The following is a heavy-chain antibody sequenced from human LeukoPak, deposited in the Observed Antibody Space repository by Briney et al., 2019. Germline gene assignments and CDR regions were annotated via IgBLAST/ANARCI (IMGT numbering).Heavy chain of an antibody. V-gene: IGHV4-4*02. D-gene: IGHD6-19*01. Sequence: SGVCEAPGGGVGWVGEIYNSGSTNYNPSLKRRVTISVDKSKNQLSLKLSTVTAADTAVYYCARDVGSGWALFDYWGQGTLGTVSS. CDR2: IYNSGST. J-gene: IGHJ4*02. CDR3: ARDVGSGWALFDY.